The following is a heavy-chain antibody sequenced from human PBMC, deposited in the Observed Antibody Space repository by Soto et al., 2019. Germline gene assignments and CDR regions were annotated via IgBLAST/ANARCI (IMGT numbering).Heavy chain of an antibody. D-gene: IGHD5-18*01. J-gene: IGHJ4*02. CDR1: GGTFSSYA. CDR2: IIPVFGTA. Sequence: SVKVSCKASGGTFSSYAISWVRQAPGQGLEWMGGIIPVFGTANYAQKFQGRVTITADESTSTAYMELSSLRSEDTAVYYCAREAGYSYGYFDYWGQGTLVTVSS. V-gene: IGHV1-69*13. CDR3: AREAGYSYGYFDY.